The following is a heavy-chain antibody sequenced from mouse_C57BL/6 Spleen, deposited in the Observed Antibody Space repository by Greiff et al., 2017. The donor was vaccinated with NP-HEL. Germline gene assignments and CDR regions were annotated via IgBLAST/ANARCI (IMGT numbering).Heavy chain of an antibody. CDR3: AKSLNYYGSYAMDY. J-gene: IGHJ4*01. D-gene: IGHD1-1*01. Sequence: QVQLQQSGPGLVAPSQSLSITCTVSGFSLTSYGVHWVRQPPGKGLEWLVVIWSDGSTTYNSALKSRLSISKDNSKSQVFLKMNSLQTDDTAMYYCAKSLNYYGSYAMDYWGQGTSVTVSS. CDR1: GFSLTSYG. V-gene: IGHV2-6*03. CDR2: IWSDGST.